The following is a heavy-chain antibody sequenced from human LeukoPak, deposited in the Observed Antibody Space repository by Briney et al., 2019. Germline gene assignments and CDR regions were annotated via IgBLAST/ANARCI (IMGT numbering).Heavy chain of an antibody. CDR2: ISRDGGST. CDR1: GFTFSRFG. CDR3: AREGGDS. Sequence: GGSLRLSCAGSGFTFSRFGMRWFRQAPGKGLEHVSAISRDGGSTYYADAVKGRFTISRENSKNTLYLQMGSLRTEDMGIYYCAREGGDSWGQGTLVTVSS. V-gene: IGHV3-64*02. J-gene: IGHJ5*01. D-gene: IGHD3-16*01.